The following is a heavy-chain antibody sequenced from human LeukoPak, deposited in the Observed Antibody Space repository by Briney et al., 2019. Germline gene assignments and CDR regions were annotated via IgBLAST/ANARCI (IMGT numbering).Heavy chain of an antibody. CDR1: GFTFSSYG. D-gene: IGHD2-15*01. CDR3: APTRDMGEVYYFDY. V-gene: IGHV3-30*02. Sequence: PGGSLRLSCAASGFTFSSYGMHWVRQAPGKGLEWVAFIRYDGSNKYYADSVKGRFTISRDNSKNTLYLQMNSLRAEDTAVYYCAPTRDMGEVYYFDYWGQGTLVTVSS. CDR2: IRYDGSNK. J-gene: IGHJ4*02.